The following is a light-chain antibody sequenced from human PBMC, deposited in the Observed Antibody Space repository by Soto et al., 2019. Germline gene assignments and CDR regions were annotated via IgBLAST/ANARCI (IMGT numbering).Light chain of an antibody. Sequence: FTLSPATLSLSPEERPSPALRASQSVSSSYLAWYQQKPGQAPRLLLYGASSRATGITDRFSSSGSGTDFTLTISGLEHAEFSVYYCQQYGTSPPVTFGPGIKVDI. V-gene: IGKV3-20*01. CDR1: QSVSSSY. CDR2: GAS. J-gene: IGKJ3*01. CDR3: QQYGTSPPVT.